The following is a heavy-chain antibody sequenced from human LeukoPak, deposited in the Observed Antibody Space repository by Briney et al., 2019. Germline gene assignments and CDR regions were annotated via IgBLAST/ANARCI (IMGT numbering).Heavy chain of an antibody. CDR2: IIPIFGTA. J-gene: IGHJ5*02. CDR1: GGTFSSYA. CDR3: ARDRGLSSIAARLDP. Sequence: AASVTVSCKASGGTFSSYAISWVRQAPGQGLEWMGGIIPIFGTANYAQKFQGRVTITTDESTSTAYMELSSLRSEDTAVYYCARDRGLSSIAARLDPWGQGTLVTVSS. D-gene: IGHD6-6*01. V-gene: IGHV1-69*05.